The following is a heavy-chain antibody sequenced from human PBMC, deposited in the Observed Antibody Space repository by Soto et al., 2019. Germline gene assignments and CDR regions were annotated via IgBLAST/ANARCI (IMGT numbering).Heavy chain of an antibody. Sequence: QVQLVQSGAEVKKPGSSVKVSCKASGGTFSSYTISWVRQAPGQGLEWMGRSIPILGIANYAQKFQGRVTITADKSTSTAYMELSSLRSEDTAVYYCVGTLGYCSGGSCYKFDPWGQGTLVTVSS. CDR2: SIPILGIA. CDR3: VGTLGYCSGGSCYKFDP. D-gene: IGHD2-15*01. CDR1: GGTFSSYT. V-gene: IGHV1-69*02. J-gene: IGHJ5*02.